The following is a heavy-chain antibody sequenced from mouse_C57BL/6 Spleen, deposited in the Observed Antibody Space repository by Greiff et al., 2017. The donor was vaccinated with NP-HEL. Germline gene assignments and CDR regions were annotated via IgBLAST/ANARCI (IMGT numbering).Heavy chain of an antibody. CDR1: GYTFTSYW. CDR3: ARRYYGSNYFDD. J-gene: IGHJ2*01. V-gene: IGHV1-61*01. Sequence: VQLQQPGAELVRPGSSVKLSCKASGYTFTSYWMDWVKQRPGQGLEWIGNIYPSDSETHYNQKFKDKATLTVDKSSSTAYMQLSSLTSEDSAVYYCARRYYGSNYFDDWGQGTTLTVSS. CDR2: IYPSDSET. D-gene: IGHD1-1*01.